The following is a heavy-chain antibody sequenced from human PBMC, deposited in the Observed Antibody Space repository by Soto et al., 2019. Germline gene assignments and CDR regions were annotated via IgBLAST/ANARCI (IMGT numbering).Heavy chain of an antibody. D-gene: IGHD1-26*01. V-gene: IGHV3-23*01. CDR1: GFTFSSYA. CDR2: ISGSGGST. CDR3: AKDYWELLLSWFDP. J-gene: IGHJ5*02. Sequence: GGSLRLSCAASGFTFSSYAMSWVRQAPGKGLEWVSAISGSGGSTYYADSVKGRFTISRDNSKNTLYLQMNSLRAEDTVVYYCAKDYWELLLSWFDPWGQGTLVTVSS.